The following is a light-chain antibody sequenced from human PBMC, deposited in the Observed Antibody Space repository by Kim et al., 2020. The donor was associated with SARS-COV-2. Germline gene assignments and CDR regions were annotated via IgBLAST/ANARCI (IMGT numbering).Light chain of an antibody. CDR1: SLRSYY. Sequence: LGQTVRITWQGDSLRSYYASWYQQKPGQAPVLVIYGKNNRPSGIPDRFSGSSSGNTASLTITGAQAEDEADYYCNSRDSSGNHLVFGGGTQLTVL. CDR2: GKN. V-gene: IGLV3-19*01. CDR3: NSRDSSGNHLV. J-gene: IGLJ2*01.